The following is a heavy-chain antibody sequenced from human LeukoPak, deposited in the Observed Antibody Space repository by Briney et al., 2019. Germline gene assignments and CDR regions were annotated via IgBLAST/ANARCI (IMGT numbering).Heavy chain of an antibody. D-gene: IGHD2-15*01. CDR2: IYTSGST. Sequence: PSETLSLTCTVSGGSISSYYWSWIRQPAGKGLEWIGRIYTSGSTNYNPSLKSRVTMSVDTSKNQFSLKLSSVTAADTAVYYCARQPAYIVVVVAATVYFDYWGQGTLVTVSS. V-gene: IGHV4-4*07. CDR1: GGSISSYY. J-gene: IGHJ4*02. CDR3: ARQPAYIVVVVAATVYFDY.